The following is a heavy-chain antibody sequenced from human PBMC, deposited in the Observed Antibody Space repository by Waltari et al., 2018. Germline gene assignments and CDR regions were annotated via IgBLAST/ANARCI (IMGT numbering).Heavy chain of an antibody. D-gene: IGHD3-22*01. CDR3: ANLNFYDRVGYSTSDY. Sequence: EVQLLESGGGWVQPGGSLRLSCAASGFTFSAYAMSWVRKAPGKGLDWVSARSFRCGNTYYRDSLKGRFSISRDNSKNTLYLQMSSLSAEDTAVYYCANLNFYDRVGYSTSDYWGQGTLVTVSS. CDR2: RSFRCGNT. V-gene: IGHV3-23*01. J-gene: IGHJ4*02. CDR1: GFTFSAYA.